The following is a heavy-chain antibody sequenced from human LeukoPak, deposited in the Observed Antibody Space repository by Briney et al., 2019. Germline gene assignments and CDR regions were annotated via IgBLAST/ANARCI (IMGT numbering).Heavy chain of an antibody. CDR1: GGSISSGAYY. V-gene: IGHV4-31*03. J-gene: IGHJ2*01. CDR2: IYYSGST. D-gene: IGHD3-22*01. Sequence: NPSETLSLTCTVSGGSISSGAYYWSWIRQHPGQGLEWIGYIYYSGSTYYNPSLKSRVTISVDTYKNQFSLKLSSVTAADTAVYYCARQFDSSGYYSIDLWGRGTLVTVSS. CDR3: ARQFDSSGYYSIDL.